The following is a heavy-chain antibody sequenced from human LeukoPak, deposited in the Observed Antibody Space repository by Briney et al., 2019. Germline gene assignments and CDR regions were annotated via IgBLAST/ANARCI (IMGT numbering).Heavy chain of an antibody. CDR2: IYYSGTT. Sequence: SETLSLTCTVSGGSISGYYWSWIRQPSGKGLEWIGYIYYSGTTNYNPSLKSRVNISVDTSKNQFSLKLSSVTAADTAVYYCARDRSGYESPPGWYFDLWGRGTLVTVSS. D-gene: IGHD5-12*01. CDR1: GGSISGYY. V-gene: IGHV4-59*01. J-gene: IGHJ2*01. CDR3: ARDRSGYESPPGWYFDL.